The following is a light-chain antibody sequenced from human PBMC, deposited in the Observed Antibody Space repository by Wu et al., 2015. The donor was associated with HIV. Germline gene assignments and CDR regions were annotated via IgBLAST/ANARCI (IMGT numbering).Light chain of an antibody. CDR3: QQLNSYPFT. J-gene: IGKJ3*01. CDR1: QSGNSY. V-gene: IGKV3-11*01. CDR2: DTS. Sequence: ENVLTQSPATLSLSPGERATLSCRASQSGNSYLAWYQHKPGQSPRLLIYDTSTRATGIPARFSGSGSGPDFTLTISSLQPEDFATYYCQQLNSYPFTFGPGTKVDIK.